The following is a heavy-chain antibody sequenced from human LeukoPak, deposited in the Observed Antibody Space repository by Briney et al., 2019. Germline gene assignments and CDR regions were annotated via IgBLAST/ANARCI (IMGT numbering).Heavy chain of an antibody. Sequence: SETLSPTCTVSGDSIISTSYYWGWIRQPPGKGLGWIGTIYYSGSTYYNPSLKSRVTISVDRSKKHFSLKLTSVTAADTAVYFCAIYGPYNYVDHWGQGTVDTVSS. D-gene: IGHD4-17*01. CDR3: AIYGPYNYVDH. J-gene: IGHJ4*02. CDR1: GDSIISTSYY. CDR2: IYYSGST. V-gene: IGHV4-39*07.